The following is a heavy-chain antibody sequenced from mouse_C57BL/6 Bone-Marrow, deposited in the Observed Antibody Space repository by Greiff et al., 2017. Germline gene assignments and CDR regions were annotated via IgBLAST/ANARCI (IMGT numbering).Heavy chain of an antibody. Sequence: QVQLQQPGAELVKPGASVQLSCKASGYTFTSYWMHWVKQRPGQGLEWIGLIHPKSGSTYYNEKFKSKATLTVDKSSSTAYMQLSSLTSEDSAFYYCARRRNLKYVDVWGTGTTVTVSA. CDR3: ARRRNLKYVDV. J-gene: IGHJ1*03. CDR1: GYTFTSYW. CDR2: IHPKSGST. V-gene: IGHV1-64*01.